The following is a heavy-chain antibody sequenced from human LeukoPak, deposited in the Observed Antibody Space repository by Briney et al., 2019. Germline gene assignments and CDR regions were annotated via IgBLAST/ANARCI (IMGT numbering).Heavy chain of an antibody. CDR1: GFTVSSDY. CDR3: ARGGGARDYYYYYGMDV. Sequence: PGGSLRLSCAASGFTVSSDYMSWVRQAPGKGLEWVSAISGSGGSTYYADSVKGRFTISRDNSKNTLYLQMNSQRAEDTAVYYCARGGGARDYYYYYGMDVWGQGTTVTVSS. CDR2: ISGSGGST. J-gene: IGHJ6*02. V-gene: IGHV3-23*01. D-gene: IGHD3-16*01.